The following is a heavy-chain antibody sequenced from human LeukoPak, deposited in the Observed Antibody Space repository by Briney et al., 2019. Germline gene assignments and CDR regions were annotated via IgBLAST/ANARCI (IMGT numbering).Heavy chain of an antibody. Sequence: NSSQTLSLTCTVSSGSISSGTYYWGYIRQPAGKGLEWIGRISTSGSTNYNPSLKSRVSISVDTSNQQFSLQLSSVTAADTAVYYCARGITPDAFDIWGQGTMVTVSS. J-gene: IGHJ3*02. CDR3: ARGITPDAFDI. CDR2: ISTSGST. D-gene: IGHD3-16*01. CDR1: SGSISSGTYY. V-gene: IGHV4-61*02.